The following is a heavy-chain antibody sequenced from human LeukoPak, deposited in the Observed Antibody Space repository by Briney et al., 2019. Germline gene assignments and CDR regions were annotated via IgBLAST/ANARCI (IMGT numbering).Heavy chain of an antibody. CDR2: IYTSGST. CDR3: ARKRYSNYDWFDP. J-gene: IGHJ5*02. Sequence: SETLSLTCTVSGGSISSGSYYWSWIRQPAGKGLEWIGRIYTSGSTNYNPSLKSRVTISVDTSKNQFSLKLSSVTAADTAVYYCARKRYSNYDWFDPWGQGTLVTVSS. CDR1: GGSISSGSYY. V-gene: IGHV4-61*02. D-gene: IGHD4-11*01.